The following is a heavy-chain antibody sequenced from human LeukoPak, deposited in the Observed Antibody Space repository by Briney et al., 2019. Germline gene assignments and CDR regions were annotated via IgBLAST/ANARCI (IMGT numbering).Heavy chain of an antibody. V-gene: IGHV4-61*02. J-gene: IGHJ6*03. Sequence: SETLSLTCTVSGDSITSGSYYWGWIRQPAGKGLEWIGRIFISGGTNYNPSLRSRVTMSVDTSKNQFSLKLYSVTAADTAVYYCARGGSTLHSAGGHDIEFYYYYYMDVWGKGTTVTISS. CDR2: IFISGGT. CDR1: GDSITSGSYY. CDR3: ARGGSTLHSAGGHDIEFYYYYYMDV. D-gene: IGHD3-9*01.